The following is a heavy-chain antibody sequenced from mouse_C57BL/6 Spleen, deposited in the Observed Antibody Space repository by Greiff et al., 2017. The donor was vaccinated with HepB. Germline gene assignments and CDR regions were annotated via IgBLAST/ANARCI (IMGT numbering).Heavy chain of an antibody. D-gene: IGHD1-1*01. J-gene: IGHJ3*01. Sequence: EVQRVESGPGMVKPSQSLSLTCTVTGYSITSGYDWHWIRHFPGNKLEWMGYISYSGSTNYNPSLKSRISITHDTSKNHFFLKLNSVTTEDTATYYCARDHGSSPFAYWGQGTLVTVSA. CDR2: ISYSGST. CDR1: GYSITSGYD. V-gene: IGHV3-1*01. CDR3: ARDHGSSPFAY.